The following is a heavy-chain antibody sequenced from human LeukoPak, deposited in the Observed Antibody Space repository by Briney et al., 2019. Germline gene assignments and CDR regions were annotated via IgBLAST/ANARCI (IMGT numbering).Heavy chain of an antibody. Sequence: GGSLRLSCAASGFTFSSYAMHWVRQAPGKGLEWVAVISYDGSNKYYADSVKGRFTISRDNAKSTLYLQMNSLRADDTAVYYCARDRGGSGPTTTDLWGQGTLVTVSS. D-gene: IGHD6-19*01. CDR1: GFTFSSYA. V-gene: IGHV3-30-3*01. CDR3: ARDRGGSGPTTTDL. J-gene: IGHJ4*02. CDR2: ISYDGSNK.